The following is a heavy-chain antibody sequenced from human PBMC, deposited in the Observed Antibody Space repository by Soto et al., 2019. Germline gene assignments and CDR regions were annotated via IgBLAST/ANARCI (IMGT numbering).Heavy chain of an antibody. D-gene: IGHD3-22*01. J-gene: IGHJ4*02. CDR1: GYIFTDHL. CDR2: VHPDSGGT. CDR3: ARGAQGFFPISGIYFYFDH. V-gene: IGHV1-2*02. Sequence: ASVKVSCKTSGYIFTDHLIHWVRQSPGQGLQWVGWVHPDSGGTNVAQAFQDRVTMTADTSITTAYMDLARLRPDDTAIFYCARGAQGFFPISGIYFYFDHWGQGTPVTVSS.